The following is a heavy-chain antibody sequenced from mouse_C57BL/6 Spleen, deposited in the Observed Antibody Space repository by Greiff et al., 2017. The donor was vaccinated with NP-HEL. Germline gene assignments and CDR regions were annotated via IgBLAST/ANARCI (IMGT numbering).Heavy chain of an antibody. Sequence: EVHLVESGPELVKPGASVKISCKASGYTFTDYYMNWVKQSHGKSLEWIGDINPNNGGTSYNQKFKGKATLTVDKSSSTAYMELRILTSEDSAVYYCARWRDYDEDAMDYWGQGTSVTVSS. V-gene: IGHV1-26*01. J-gene: IGHJ4*01. CDR1: GYTFTDYY. CDR2: INPNNGGT. CDR3: ARWRDYDEDAMDY. D-gene: IGHD2-4*01.